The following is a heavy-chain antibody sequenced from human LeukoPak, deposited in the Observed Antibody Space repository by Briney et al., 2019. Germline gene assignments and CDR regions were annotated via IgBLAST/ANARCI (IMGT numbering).Heavy chain of an antibody. J-gene: IGHJ3*02. D-gene: IGHD1-26*01. CDR3: AKELVGAPFAFDI. CDR1: GFTFSSYG. CDR2: IRYDGSNK. V-gene: IGHV3-30*02. Sequence: PGGSLRLSCAASGFTFSSYGMHWVRQAPGKGLEWVAFIRYDGSNKYYADSVKGRFTISRDNSKNTLYLQMNSLRAEDTAVYYCAKELVGAPFAFDIWGQGTMVTVSS.